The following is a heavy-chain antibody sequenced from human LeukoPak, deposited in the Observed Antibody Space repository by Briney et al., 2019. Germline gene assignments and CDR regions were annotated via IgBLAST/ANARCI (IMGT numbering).Heavy chain of an antibody. CDR1: GLPFSSHA. J-gene: IGHJ5*02. CDR2: LTGRGDSA. V-gene: IGHV3-23*01. CDR3: AKRGNTISFFDP. D-gene: IGHD5-24*01. Sequence: GGSLRLSCAASGLPFSSHAFSWIRQAPGKGLEWVSGLTGRGDSAYYADSVKGRFTISRDNSKNTLYLEMNSLRADDTAVYYCAKRGNTISFFDPWGQGTLVTVSS.